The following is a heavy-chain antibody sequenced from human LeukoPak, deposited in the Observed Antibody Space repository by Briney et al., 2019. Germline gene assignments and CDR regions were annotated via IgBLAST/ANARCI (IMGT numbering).Heavy chain of an antibody. CDR3: AREILWFGELTGYFDY. V-gene: IGHV3-20*04. J-gene: IGHJ4*02. D-gene: IGHD3-10*01. CDR2: INWNGGST. Sequence: GGSLRLSCAASGFTFDDYGMSWVRHAPGKGLEWVSGINWNGGSTGYADSVKGRFTISRDNAKNSLYLQMNSLRAEDTALYYCAREILWFGELTGYFDYWGQGTLVTVPS. CDR1: GFTFDDYG.